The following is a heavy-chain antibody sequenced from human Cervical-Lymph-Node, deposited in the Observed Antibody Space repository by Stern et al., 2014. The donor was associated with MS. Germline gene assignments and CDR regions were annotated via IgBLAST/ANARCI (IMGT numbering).Heavy chain of an antibody. J-gene: IGHJ4*02. D-gene: IGHD2-15*01. CDR3: TRVIRSGHHEY. CDR2: ISASGDSI. Sequence: EVQLVESGGGLVQPGGSLRLSCAASGFTFSQYSMNWVRQAPGKGLEWVSYISASGDSIYYADSVKGRFTTSRDNAKNSLFLQMNSLRAEDTAVYFCTRVIRSGHHEYWGQGTLVTVSS. V-gene: IGHV3-48*01. CDR1: GFTFSQYS.